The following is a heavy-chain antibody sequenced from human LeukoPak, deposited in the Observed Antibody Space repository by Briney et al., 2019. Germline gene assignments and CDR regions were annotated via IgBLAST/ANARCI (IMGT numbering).Heavy chain of an antibody. CDR2: IGGRGTST. J-gene: IGHJ3*02. Sequence: PGGSLRLSCAASGFTFSSFAMSWVRQAPGKGLEWVSAIGGRGTSTYYADSVKGRFTISRDNSKSTLYLQMNSLRAEDTALYYCARPNIPAPRADVFDIWGQGTMVTVSS. D-gene: IGHD6-13*01. CDR3: ARPNIPAPRADVFDI. V-gene: IGHV3-23*01. CDR1: GFTFSSFA.